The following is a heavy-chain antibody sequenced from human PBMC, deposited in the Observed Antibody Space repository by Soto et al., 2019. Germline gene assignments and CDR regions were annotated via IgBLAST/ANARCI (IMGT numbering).Heavy chain of an antibody. V-gene: IGHV1-46*02. J-gene: IGHJ3*02. CDR2: IKPSNDDT. Sequence: ASVKVSCKPSGYTFNTYYMNWVRQAPGQGLEWMGLIKPSNDDTIYAQRFQGRVTMTRDTSTGTVYMELSSLTSEDTAVYYCARGYYDFWSGTEGAFDIWGQGTMVTVSS. D-gene: IGHD3-3*01. CDR1: GYTFNTYY. CDR3: ARGYYDFWSGTEGAFDI.